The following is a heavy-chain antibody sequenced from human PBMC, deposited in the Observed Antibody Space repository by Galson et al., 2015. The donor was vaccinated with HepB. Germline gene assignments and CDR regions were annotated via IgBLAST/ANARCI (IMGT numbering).Heavy chain of an antibody. J-gene: IGHJ3*02. D-gene: IGHD2-21*02. Sequence: SLRLSCAASGFTFSSYGMHWVRQAPGKGLEWVAVISYDGSNKYYADSVKGRFTISRDNSKNTLYLQMNSLRAEDTAVYYCAKDVRMVVTAILTGAFDIWGQGTMVTVSS. CDR1: GFTFSSYG. CDR2: ISYDGSNK. CDR3: AKDVRMVVTAILTGAFDI. V-gene: IGHV3-30*18.